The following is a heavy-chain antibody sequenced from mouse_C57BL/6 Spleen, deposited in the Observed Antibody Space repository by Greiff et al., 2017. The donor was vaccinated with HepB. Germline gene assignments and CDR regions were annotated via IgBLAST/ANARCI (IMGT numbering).Heavy chain of an antibody. J-gene: IGHJ1*03. V-gene: IGHV3-8*01. CDR3: ARSYQLGGWYDDG. Sequence: EVMLVESGPGLAKPSQSLSLTCSVPGYSINSDYWNWIRKFPGNKLEYMGYISDSGSTYYNPSLKSRISITRDTSKTQYYLQLNSVSPEYTATYYCARSYQLGGWYDDGWGTGPTVTVDS. D-gene: IGHD4-1*02. CDR2: ISDSGST. CDR1: GYSINSDY.